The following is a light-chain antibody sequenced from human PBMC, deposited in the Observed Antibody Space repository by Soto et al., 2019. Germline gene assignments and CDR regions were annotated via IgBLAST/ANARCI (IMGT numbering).Light chain of an antibody. V-gene: IGLV2-14*01. CDR2: DVS. Sequence: QSVLTQPASVSGSPGQSITISCTGTSSDVGGHNSVSWYRQDPGKAPKLMIYDVSNRPSGVSDRFSGSKSGNTASLTISGLQIEDEADYYCSPFTSSVTYVFGTGTKVTVL. CDR1: SSDVGGHNS. CDR3: SPFTSSVTYV. J-gene: IGLJ1*01.